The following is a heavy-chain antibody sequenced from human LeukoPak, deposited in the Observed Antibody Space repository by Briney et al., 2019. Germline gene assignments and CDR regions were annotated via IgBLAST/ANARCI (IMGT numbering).Heavy chain of an antibody. CDR2: ISAYNGNT. V-gene: IGHV1-18*01. D-gene: IGHD6-25*01. CDR3: AREGPRGGGDAFDI. J-gene: IGHJ3*02. CDR1: GYTFTSYD. Sequence: ASVKVSCKASGYTFTSYDINWVRQATGQGLEWMGWISAYNGNTNYAQKLQGRVTMTTDTSTSTAYMELRSLRSDDTAVYYCAREGPRGGGDAFDIWGQGTMVTVSS.